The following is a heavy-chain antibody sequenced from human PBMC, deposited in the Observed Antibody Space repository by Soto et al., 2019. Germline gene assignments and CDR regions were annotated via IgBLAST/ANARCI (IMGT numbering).Heavy chain of an antibody. CDR3: ASNYYDFWSGYYDYYYLDG. Sequence: ETGGGVVQPGRSLRLSCAASGFTFTTCGMHWVRQAPGKGLEWVALISHDGSNKYYAESVKGRFTISRDNSKNTLNLQMNSLRAEDTAVYYCASNYYDFWSGYYDYYYLDGWCKGTTVTVSS. J-gene: IGHJ6*03. D-gene: IGHD3-3*01. CDR2: ISHDGSNK. V-gene: IGHV3-30*03. CDR1: GFTFTTCG.